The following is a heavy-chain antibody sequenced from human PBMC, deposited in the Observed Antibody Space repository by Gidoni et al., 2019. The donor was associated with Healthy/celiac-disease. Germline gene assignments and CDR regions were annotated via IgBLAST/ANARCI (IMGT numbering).Heavy chain of an antibody. Sequence: EVQLVESGRGLVKPGGSLRLSCAASGFTFSSYSMNWVRQAPGKGLEWVSSISSSSSYIYYADSVKGRFTISRDNAKNSLYLQMNSLRAEDTAVYYCARGSVTTAYYYYGMDVWGQGTTVTVSS. CDR3: ARGSVTTAYYYYGMDV. CDR2: ISSSSSYI. CDR1: GFTFSSYS. J-gene: IGHJ6*02. V-gene: IGHV3-21*01. D-gene: IGHD4-17*01.